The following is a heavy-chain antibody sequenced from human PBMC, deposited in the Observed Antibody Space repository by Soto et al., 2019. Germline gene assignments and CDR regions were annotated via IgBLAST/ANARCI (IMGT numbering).Heavy chain of an antibody. V-gene: IGHV1-69*13. CDR2: IIHIFGTA. D-gene: IGHD4-4*01. Sequence: GASVKVSCKASGGTFSSYAISWVRQAPGQGLEWMGGIIHIFGTANYAQKFQGRVTITADESTSTAYMELSSRRSEDTAVYYCASRISNYYYYGMDVWGQGTTVTVSS. CDR1: GGTFSSYA. J-gene: IGHJ6*02. CDR3: ASRISNYYYYGMDV.